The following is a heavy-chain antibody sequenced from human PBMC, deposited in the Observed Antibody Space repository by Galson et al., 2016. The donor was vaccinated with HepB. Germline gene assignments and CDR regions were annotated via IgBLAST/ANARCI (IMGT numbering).Heavy chain of an antibody. Sequence: SLRLSCAASGFTFSTSSMHWVRQAPGKGLEWVSLISYDGNHKYFADSVRGRFTIFRDNFRNTLYLQMNSLTTEDTGVYYCASGYCRSCNGPDIDFGGQGTLVTVAS. CDR2: ISYDGNHK. V-gene: IGHV3-30-3*01. D-gene: IGHD2-2*01. CDR1: GFTFSTSS. CDR3: ASGYCRSCNGPDIDF. J-gene: IGHJ4*02.